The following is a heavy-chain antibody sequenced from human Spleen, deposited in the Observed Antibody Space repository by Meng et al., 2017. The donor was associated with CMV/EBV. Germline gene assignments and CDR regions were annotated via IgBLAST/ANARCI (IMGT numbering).Heavy chain of an antibody. Sequence: TCAVYGGSFSGYYWSCIRQPPGKGLEWIGEINHSGSTNYNPSLKSRVTISVDTSKNQFSLKLSSVTAADTAVYYCARDKYSSSGVDYWGQGTLVTVSS. J-gene: IGHJ4*02. CDR2: INHSGST. CDR3: ARDKYSSSGVDY. CDR1: GGSFSGYY. D-gene: IGHD6-6*01. V-gene: IGHV4-34*01.